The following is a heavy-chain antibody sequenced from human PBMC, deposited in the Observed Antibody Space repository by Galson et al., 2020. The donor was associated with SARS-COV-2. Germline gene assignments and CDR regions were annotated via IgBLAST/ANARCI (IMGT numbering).Heavy chain of an antibody. Sequence: GGSLRLSCAASGFTFRSYDMHWVRQATGKGLEWVSAIGTTGDTYYPGSVKGRFTISRENAKNSLYLQMNSLRAGDTAVYYCARRPRGYSGYNLRGVVFDYWGQGTLVTVSS. D-gene: IGHD5-12*01. CDR1: GFTFRSYD. CDR2: IGTTGDT. CDR3: ARRPRGYSGYNLRGVVFDY. J-gene: IGHJ4*02. V-gene: IGHV3-13*01.